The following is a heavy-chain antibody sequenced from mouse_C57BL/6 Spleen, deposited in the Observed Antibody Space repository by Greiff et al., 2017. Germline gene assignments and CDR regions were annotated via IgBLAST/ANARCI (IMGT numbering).Heavy chain of an antibody. D-gene: IGHD4-1*01. CDR2: IRIGGSYT. CDR1: GFTFSSYG. J-gene: IGHJ2*01. V-gene: IGHV5-6*01. Sequence: EVQGVEPGGDLVKPGGSLKLSCAASGFTFSSYGMSWVRQTPDKRLEWVATIRIGGSYTYYPDSVKRRFTISRDNAKNTLYMQMSSLKSEDTAMYYCERLGEGDYCDYWGQGTTLTVSS. CDR3: ERLGEGDYCDY.